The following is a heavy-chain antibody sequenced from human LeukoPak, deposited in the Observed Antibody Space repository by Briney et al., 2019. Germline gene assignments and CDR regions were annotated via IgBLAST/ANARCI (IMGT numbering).Heavy chain of an antibody. V-gene: IGHV3-21*01. D-gene: IGHD6-6*01. CDR2: ISSSSSYI. CDR1: GFTFSSYS. J-gene: IGHJ4*02. CDR3: ARVDDVYTSSPYFDY. Sequence: GGSLRLTCAASGFTFSSYSMNWVRQAPGKGLEWVSSISSSSSYIYYADSMKGRFTISRDNARNSLYLQMNSLRAEDTAVYYCARVDDVYTSSPYFDYWGQGTLVTVSS.